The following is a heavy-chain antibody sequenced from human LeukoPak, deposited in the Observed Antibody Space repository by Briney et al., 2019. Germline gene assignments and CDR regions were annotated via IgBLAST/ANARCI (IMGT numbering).Heavy chain of an antibody. CDR3: ARERGYYDSSGCDY. J-gene: IGHJ4*02. V-gene: IGHV3-21*01. Sequence: KSGGSLRLSCAASGFTVSSNYMSWVRQAPGKGLEWVSSISSSSSYIYYADSVKGRFTISRDNAKNSLYLQMNSLRAEDTAVYYCARERGYYDSSGCDYWGQGTLVTVSS. CDR2: ISSSSSYI. D-gene: IGHD3-22*01. CDR1: GFTVSSNY.